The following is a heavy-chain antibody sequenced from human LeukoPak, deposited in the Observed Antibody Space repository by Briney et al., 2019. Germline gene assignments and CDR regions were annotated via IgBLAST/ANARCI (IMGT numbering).Heavy chain of an antibody. Sequence: GGSLRLSCAASGFTFSSYAMHWVRQAPGKGLEWVAIISYDGSNKYYADSVKGRFTISRDNSKNTLYLQMNSLRAEDTAVYYCAKGGQYQPPCWFDSWGQGTLVTVSS. D-gene: IGHD2-2*01. CDR2: ISYDGSNK. CDR1: GFTFSSYA. V-gene: IGHV3-30-3*01. CDR3: AKGGQYQPPCWFDS. J-gene: IGHJ5*01.